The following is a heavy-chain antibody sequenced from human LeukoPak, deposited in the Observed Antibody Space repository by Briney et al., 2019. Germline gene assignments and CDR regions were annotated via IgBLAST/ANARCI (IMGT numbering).Heavy chain of an antibody. CDR1: GGTISSGDYY. CDR3: ARGTAMAQGNSFDP. J-gene: IGHJ5*02. CDR2: IYYSGST. Sequence: SGTLSLTRTVSGGTISSGDYYGSWIRQPPGRGLEGIGYIYYSGSTYYNPSLKSRVTISVDTSKNQFSLKMSSVTAADTAVYYCARGTAMAQGNSFDPWGQGTLVTVSS. D-gene: IGHD5-18*01. V-gene: IGHV4-30-4*01.